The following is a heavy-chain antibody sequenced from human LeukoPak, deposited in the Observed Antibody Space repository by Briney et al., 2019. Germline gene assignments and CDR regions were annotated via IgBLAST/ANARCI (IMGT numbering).Heavy chain of an antibody. CDR1: GFTFSSYS. D-gene: IGHD6-19*01. CDR2: ISSSSSYI. CDR3: ARVASEQWLVRPYFDY. V-gene: IGHV3-21*01. Sequence: PGGSLRLSSAASGFTFSSYSMNWVRLAPGKGLEWVSSISSSSSYIYYADSVKGRFTISRDNAKNSLYLQMNSLRAEDTAMYYCARVASEQWLVRPYFDYWGQGTLVTVSS. J-gene: IGHJ4*02.